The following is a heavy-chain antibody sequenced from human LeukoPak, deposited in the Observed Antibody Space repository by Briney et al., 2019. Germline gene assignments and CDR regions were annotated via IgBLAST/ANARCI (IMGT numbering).Heavy chain of an antibody. CDR3: ARDSYSSGWYGNLYYFDY. D-gene: IGHD6-19*01. CDR2: IYTSGST. CDR1: GGSISSGSYY. Sequence: SQTLSLTCTVSGGSISSGSYYWSWLRQPAGKGLEWIGRIYTSGSTNYNPSLKSRVTISVDTSKNQFSLKLSSVTAADTAVYYCARDSYSSGWYGNLYYFDYWGQGTLVTVSS. V-gene: IGHV4-61*02. J-gene: IGHJ4*02.